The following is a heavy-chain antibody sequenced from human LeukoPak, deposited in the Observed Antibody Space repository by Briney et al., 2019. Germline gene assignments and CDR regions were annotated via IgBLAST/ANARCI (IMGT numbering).Heavy chain of an antibody. CDR1: GGSISSYY. D-gene: IGHD5-24*01. CDR2: IYTSGST. J-gene: IGHJ3*02. Sequence: SETLSLTCSVSGGSISSYYWNWIRQPPGKGLEWIGRIYTSGSTNYNPSLKSRVTMSVDTSKNQFSLKLSSVTAADTAVYYCARVRDGYNADAFDIWGQGTMVTVSS. V-gene: IGHV4-4*07. CDR3: ARVRDGYNADAFDI.